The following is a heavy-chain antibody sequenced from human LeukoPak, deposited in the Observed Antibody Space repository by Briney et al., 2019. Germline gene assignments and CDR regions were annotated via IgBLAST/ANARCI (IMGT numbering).Heavy chain of an antibody. Sequence: SETLSLTCTVSVGSISSSSYYWGWIRQPPGKGLEWIGSIYYSGSTYYNPSLKSRVTISVDTSKNQFSLKLSSVTAAVTAVYYCARDDSLEDVVVIAKDASDICGQGTMVTVSS. V-gene: IGHV4-39*02. CDR1: VGSISSSSYY. D-gene: IGHD2-21*01. J-gene: IGHJ3*02. CDR3: ARDDSLEDVVVIAKDASDI. CDR2: IYYSGST.